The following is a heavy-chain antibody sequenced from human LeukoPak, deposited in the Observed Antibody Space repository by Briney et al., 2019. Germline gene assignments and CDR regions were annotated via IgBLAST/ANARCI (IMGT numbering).Heavy chain of an antibody. Sequence: GESLKISCKGSGYSFTSYWIGWVRQMPGKGLEWTGIIYPGDSDTRYSPSFQGQVTISADKSISTAYLQWSSLKASDTAMYYCARLHYFGSGNYYNVGDYWGQGTLVTVSS. J-gene: IGHJ4*02. CDR3: ARLHYFGSGNYYNVGDY. CDR2: IYPGDSDT. V-gene: IGHV5-51*01. D-gene: IGHD3-10*01. CDR1: GYSFTSYW.